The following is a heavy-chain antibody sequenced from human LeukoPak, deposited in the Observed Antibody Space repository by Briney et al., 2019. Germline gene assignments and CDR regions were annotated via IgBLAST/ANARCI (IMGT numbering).Heavy chain of an antibody. J-gene: IGHJ4*02. CDR2: ISGSGGST. D-gene: IGHD3-22*01. CDR1: GFTFSSYA. Sequence: GGSLRLSCAASGFTFSSYAMTWVRQAPGKGLEWVSGISGSGGSTYYADSVKGRFTISRDNSKNTLYLQMNSLRAEDTAVYYCAKREYDSGVYMMGYWGQGTLVIVSS. CDR3: AKREYDSGVYMMGY. V-gene: IGHV3-23*01.